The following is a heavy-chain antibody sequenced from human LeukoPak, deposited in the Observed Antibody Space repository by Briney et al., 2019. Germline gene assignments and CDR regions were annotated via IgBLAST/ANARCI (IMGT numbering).Heavy chain of an antibody. CDR1: GFTFSSYS. CDR2: ISSSSSYI. CDR3: ARDGRATAMGYYYYYGMDV. J-gene: IGHJ6*02. Sequence: GGSLRLSCAASGFTFSSYSMNWVRQAPGKGLEWVPSISSSSSYIYYADSVKGRFTISRDNAKNSLYLQMNSLRAEDTAVYYCARDGRATAMGYYYYYGMDVWGQGTTVTVSS. V-gene: IGHV3-21*01. D-gene: IGHD5-18*01.